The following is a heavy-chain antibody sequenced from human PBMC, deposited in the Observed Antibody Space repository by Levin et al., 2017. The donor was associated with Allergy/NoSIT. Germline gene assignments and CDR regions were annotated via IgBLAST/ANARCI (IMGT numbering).Heavy chain of an antibody. CDR2: IYWDEDK. V-gene: IGHV2-5*02. CDR3: AHTQLGYSSGFLWGAGCDT. D-gene: IGHD5-18*01. CDR1: GFSLSTSGVG. J-gene: IGHJ5*02. Sequence: VSGPTLVKPTQTLTLTCTFSGFSLSTSGVGVGWIRQPPEKALEWLALIYWDEDKRYRPSLQSRLTITKDTSKNQVVLTMTNMDPVDTATYYCAHTQLGYSSGFLWGAGCDTWGQGTLVTVSS.